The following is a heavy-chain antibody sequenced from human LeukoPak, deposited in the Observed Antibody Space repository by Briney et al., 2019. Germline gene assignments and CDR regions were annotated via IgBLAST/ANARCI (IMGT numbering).Heavy chain of an antibody. J-gene: IGHJ4*02. Sequence: ASVKVSCKASGYTFASYYMHWVRQAPGQGLEWMGIINPSGGSTSYAQKFQGRVTMIRDTSTSTVYMELSSLRSEDTAVYYCARASDGPNYFDYWGQGTLVTVSS. D-gene: IGHD5-24*01. CDR1: GYTFASYY. CDR2: INPSGGST. V-gene: IGHV1-46*01. CDR3: ARASDGPNYFDY.